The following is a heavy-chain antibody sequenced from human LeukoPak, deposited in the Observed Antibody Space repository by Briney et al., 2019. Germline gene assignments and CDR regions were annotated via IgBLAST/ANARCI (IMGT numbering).Heavy chain of an antibody. CDR1: GYTFTGYY. V-gene: IGHV1-2*02. CDR2: INPNSGGT. CDR3: AKEDFGGVIVTGLDFDY. Sequence: ASVKVSCKASGYTFTGYYMHWVRQAPGQGLEWMGWINPNSGGTNYAQKLQGRVTMTRDTSISTAYMELSRLRSDDTAVYYCAKEDFGGVIVTGLDFDYWGQGTLVTVSS. D-gene: IGHD3-16*02. J-gene: IGHJ4*02.